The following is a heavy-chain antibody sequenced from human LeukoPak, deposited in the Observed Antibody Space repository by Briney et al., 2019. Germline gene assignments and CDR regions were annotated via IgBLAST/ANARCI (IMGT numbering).Heavy chain of an antibody. CDR2: IYPDDSDT. V-gene: IGHV5-51*01. CDR3: ATNILPYSSSNAFDI. D-gene: IGHD6-6*01. Sequence: GESLKISCKGSGYSFTNYWIGWVRQMPGKGLEWMGIIYPDDSDTRYSPSFQGQVTISADKSISTTYLQWSSLKASDNAMYYCATNILPYSSSNAFDIWGQGTMVTVSS. J-gene: IGHJ3*02. CDR1: GYSFTNYW.